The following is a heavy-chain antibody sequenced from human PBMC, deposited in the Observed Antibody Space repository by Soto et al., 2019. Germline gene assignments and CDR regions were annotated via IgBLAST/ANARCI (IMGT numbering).Heavy chain of an antibody. CDR2: ISGSGGST. J-gene: IGHJ4*02. D-gene: IGHD3-22*01. V-gene: IGHV3-23*01. CDR3: AKDFVYDSSGHLPYFDY. Sequence: PGGSLRLSCAASGFTFSSYAMSWVRQAPGKGLEWVSAISGSGGSTYYADSVKGRFTISRDNSKNTLYLQMNSLRAEDTAVYYCAKDFVYDSSGHLPYFDYWGQGTLVTVDS. CDR1: GFTFSSYA.